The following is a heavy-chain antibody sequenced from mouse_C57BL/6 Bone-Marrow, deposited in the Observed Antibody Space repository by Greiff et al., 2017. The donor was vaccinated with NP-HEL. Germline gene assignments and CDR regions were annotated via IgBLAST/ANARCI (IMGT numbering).Heavy chain of an antibody. J-gene: IGHJ4*01. Sequence: EVQLQQSGPELVKPGASVKISCKASGYTFTDYYMNWVKQSHGKSLEWIGDINPNNGGTSYNQKFKGKATLTVDKSSSTAYMELRSLTSEDSAVYYCAVRDEDYWGQGTSVTVSS. D-gene: IGHD3-3*01. V-gene: IGHV1-26*01. CDR3: AVRDEDY. CDR2: INPNNGGT. CDR1: GYTFTDYY.